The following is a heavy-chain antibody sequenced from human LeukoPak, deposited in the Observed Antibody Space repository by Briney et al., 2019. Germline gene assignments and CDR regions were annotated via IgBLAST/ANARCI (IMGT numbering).Heavy chain of an antibody. CDR2: IYYSGST. V-gene: IGHV4-39*01. CDR1: GGSISSSSYY. D-gene: IGHD3-3*01. J-gene: IGHJ4*02. Sequence: PSETLSLTCTVSGGSISSSSYYWGWIRQPPGKGLEWIGSIYYSGSTYYNPSLKSRVTISVDTSKNQFSLKLSSVTAADTAVYYCARHYGFWSGYYEFDYWGQGTLVTVSS. CDR3: ARHYGFWSGYYEFDY.